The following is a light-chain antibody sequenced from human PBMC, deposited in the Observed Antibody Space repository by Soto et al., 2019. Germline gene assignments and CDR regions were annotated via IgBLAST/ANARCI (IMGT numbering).Light chain of an antibody. CDR3: QQLDSFPLT. CDR2: HAS. Sequence: AMRLTQSPSSLSASMGDRVTITFRASQGISSALAWYQQKPGKAPKLLISHASSLESGVPSRFSGSGSGTDFTLSISSLEPEDVATYFCQQLDSFPLTFGQGTRLEIK. V-gene: IGKV1-13*02. CDR1: QGISSA. J-gene: IGKJ5*01.